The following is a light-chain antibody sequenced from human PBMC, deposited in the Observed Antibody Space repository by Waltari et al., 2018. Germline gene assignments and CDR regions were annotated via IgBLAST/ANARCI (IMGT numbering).Light chain of an antibody. CDR3: CSSPESSTSWV. J-gene: IGLJ3*02. CDR2: AVS. CDR1: SSALGSYHL. V-gene: IGLV2-23*02. Sequence: QSALTQPASVAGSPGQSITISCTGLSSALGSYHLVSRFQPHPDKAPKPLIYAVSKRPSEVSNRFSGSASGNTAYLTISGLQAEDEADYYCCSSPESSTSWVFGGGTKLTVL.